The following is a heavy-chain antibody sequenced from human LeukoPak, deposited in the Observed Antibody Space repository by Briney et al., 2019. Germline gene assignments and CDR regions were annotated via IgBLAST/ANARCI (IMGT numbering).Heavy chain of an antibody. J-gene: IGHJ4*02. Sequence: GGSLRLSCAASGFTFNNFGVHWVRQAPGKGLEWVAVISYDGGHKYYADSVTGRFTISRDNSKNTVYLQMSSLSAEDTALYYCAGSDGYCAGGSCSPDYWGQGTLVTVSS. CDR3: AGSDGYCAGGSCSPDY. CDR2: ISYDGGHK. D-gene: IGHD2-8*02. CDR1: GFTFNNFG. V-gene: IGHV3-30*03.